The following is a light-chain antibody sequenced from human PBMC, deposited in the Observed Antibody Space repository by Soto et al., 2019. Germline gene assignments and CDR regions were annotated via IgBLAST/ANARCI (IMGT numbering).Light chain of an antibody. CDR1: QGIGTW. V-gene: IGKV1D-12*01. CDR3: QQTNSFPIT. Sequence: DVPVTQSPSFVSASVGDRVTITCRASQGIGTWLAWYQQKPGAAPNLLIPGASNLESGVPARFSGSGLGTHFTFTIVSLQPEDSATYDCQQTNSFPITFGQWTRLE. CDR2: GAS. J-gene: IGKJ5*01.